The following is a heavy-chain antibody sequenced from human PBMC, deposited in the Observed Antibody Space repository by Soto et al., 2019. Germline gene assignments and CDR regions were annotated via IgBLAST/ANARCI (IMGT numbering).Heavy chain of an antibody. Sequence: GASVELFCEASCYTYPSWYLRWARQAPGQGLEWMGWISAYNGNTNYAQKLQGRVTMTTDTSTSTAYMELRSLRSDDTAVYYCARANQSYFDYWGQGTLVTVSS. CDR3: ARANQSYFDY. CDR2: ISAYNGNT. J-gene: IGHJ4*02. D-gene: IGHD2-2*01. V-gene: IGHV1-18*01. CDR1: CYTYPSWY.